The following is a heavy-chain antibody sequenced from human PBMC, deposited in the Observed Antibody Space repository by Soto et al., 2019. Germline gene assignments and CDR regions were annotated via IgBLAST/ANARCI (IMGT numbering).Heavy chain of an antibody. Sequence: SETLSLTCAVYGGSFSGYYWSWIRQPPGKGLEWIGEINHSGSTNYNPSLKSRVTISVDTSKNQFSLKLSSVTAADTAVYYCARGPLYYYGSGSYYGIRDYYGMDVWGQGTTVTVSS. D-gene: IGHD3-10*01. J-gene: IGHJ6*02. CDR2: INHSGST. CDR3: ARGPLYYYGSGSYYGIRDYYGMDV. CDR1: GGSFSGYY. V-gene: IGHV4-34*01.